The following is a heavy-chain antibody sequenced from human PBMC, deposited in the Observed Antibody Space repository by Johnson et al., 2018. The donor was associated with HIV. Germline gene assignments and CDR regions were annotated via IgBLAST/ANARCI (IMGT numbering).Heavy chain of an antibody. V-gene: IGHV3-30*04. Sequence: QVQLVESGGGVVQPGRSLRLSCAASGFTFSSYAMHWVRQAPGKGLEWVAVISYDGSDKYYADSVKGRFTISRDSSKNTLYLQMNSLRAEDTAVYYCAKTEDAFDIWGQGTMVTVSS. CDR1: GFTFSSYA. J-gene: IGHJ3*02. CDR3: AKTEDAFDI. CDR2: ISYDGSDK.